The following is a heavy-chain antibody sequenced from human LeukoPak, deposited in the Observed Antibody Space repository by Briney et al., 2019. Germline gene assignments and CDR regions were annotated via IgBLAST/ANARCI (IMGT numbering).Heavy chain of an antibody. Sequence: GGSLRLSCAASGFTFSSYAMSWVRQAPGKGLEWVSAISGSGDKIHYADSVKGRFTISRDNSKNTLYLQMNSLRVEDTAIYYCAKDWSCDYWGQGTLITVSS. CDR3: AKDWSCDY. V-gene: IGHV3-23*01. J-gene: IGHJ4*02. CDR2: ISGSGDKI. CDR1: GFTFSSYA. D-gene: IGHD1-26*01.